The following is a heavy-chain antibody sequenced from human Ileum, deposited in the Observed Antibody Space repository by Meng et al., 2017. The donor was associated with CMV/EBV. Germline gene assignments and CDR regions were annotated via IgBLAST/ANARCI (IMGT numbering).Heavy chain of an antibody. D-gene: IGHD4-11*01. CDR2: ISYDGDNK. V-gene: IGHV3-30*03. CDR1: GFTFRNYP. Sequence: GESLKISCAVSGFTFRNYPMHCVRQAPGKGLEWVAGISYDGDNKYHTDSVMGRFTISRDNSKNTLFLQMNGLRGEDTAIYYCARENDYNNYFDYWGRGTQVTVSS. CDR3: ARENDYNNYFDY. J-gene: IGHJ4*02.